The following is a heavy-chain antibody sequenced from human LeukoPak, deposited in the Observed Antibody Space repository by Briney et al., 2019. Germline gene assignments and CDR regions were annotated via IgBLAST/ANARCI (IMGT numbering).Heavy chain of an antibody. CDR1: GFTFEDYA. J-gene: IGHJ4*02. Sequence: GRSLRLSCAASGFTFEDYAMHWVRQSPGKGLEWVSGISWDSGSKAYADSVKGRFTISRDNAKNSLYLQMSSLRAEDTAVYYCARAEYYFDYWGQGTLVTVSS. V-gene: IGHV3-9*01. CDR2: ISWDSGSK. CDR3: ARAEYYFDY.